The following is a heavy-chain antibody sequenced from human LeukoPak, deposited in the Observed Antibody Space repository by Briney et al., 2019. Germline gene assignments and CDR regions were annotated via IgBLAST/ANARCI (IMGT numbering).Heavy chain of an antibody. CDR1: GGTFSSYA. D-gene: IGHD2-2*01. CDR2: IIPIFGTA. CDR3: ARVLICSSTSCYGDAFDI. Sequence: SVKVSCKASGGTFSSYAISWVRQAPGQGLEWMGRIIPIFGTANYAQKFQGRVTITTDESTSTAYMELSSLRSEDTAVYYCARVLICSSTSCYGDAFDIWGQGTMVTVSS. V-gene: IGHV1-69*05. J-gene: IGHJ3*02.